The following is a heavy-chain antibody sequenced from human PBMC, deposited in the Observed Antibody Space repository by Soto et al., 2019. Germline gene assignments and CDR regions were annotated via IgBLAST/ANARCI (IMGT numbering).Heavy chain of an antibody. CDR3: ARDPGSSIYYYYYGMDV. CDR2: TYYRSKWYN. Sequence: PSQTLSLTCAISGDSVSSNSAAWNWIRQSPSRGLEWLGRTYYRSKWYNDYAVSVKSRITINPDTSKNQFSLQLNSVTPEDTAVYYCARDPGSSIYYYYYGMDVWGQGTTVTVSS. J-gene: IGHJ6*02. CDR1: GDSVSSNSAA. V-gene: IGHV6-1*01. D-gene: IGHD1-26*01.